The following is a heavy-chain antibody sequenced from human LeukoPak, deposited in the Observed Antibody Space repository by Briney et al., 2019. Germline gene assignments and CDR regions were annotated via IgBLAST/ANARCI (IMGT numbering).Heavy chain of an antibody. CDR2: IYYSGST. V-gene: IGHV4-61*01. D-gene: IGHD3-16*02. J-gene: IGHJ4*02. CDR3: ARVTVTTNDYVWGSYRHFDY. Sequence: SETLSLTCTVSGGSVSSGSYYWSWIRQPPGKGLEWIGYIYYSGSTNYNPSLKSRVTIPVDTSKYQFSLKLSSVTAADTAVYYCARVTVTTNDYVWGSYRHFDYWGQGTLVTVSS. CDR1: GGSVSSGSYY.